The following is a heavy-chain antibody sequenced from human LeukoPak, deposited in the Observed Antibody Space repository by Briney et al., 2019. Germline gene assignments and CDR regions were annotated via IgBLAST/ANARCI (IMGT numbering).Heavy chain of an antibody. J-gene: IGHJ3*02. CDR2: IYTSGST. Sequence: PSETLSLTCTVSGGSISSYYWSWIRQPPGKGLEWIGYIYTSGSTNYNPSLKSRVTISVDTSKNHFSLKLSSVTAADTAVYYCARPIGDAFDIWGQGTMVTVSS. CDR1: GGSISSYY. CDR3: ARPIGDAFDI. V-gene: IGHV4-4*09.